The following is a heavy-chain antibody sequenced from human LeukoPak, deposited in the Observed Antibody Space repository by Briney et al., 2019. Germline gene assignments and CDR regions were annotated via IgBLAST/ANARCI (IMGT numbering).Heavy chain of an antibody. Sequence: GGSLRLSCAAFGFTVSSNYMSWVRQAPGKGLEWVSVIYSGGSTYYADSVKGRFTISRDNSKNTLYLQMYSLRAEDTAVYYCAREGNWNDLDYWGQGTLVTVSS. D-gene: IGHD1-1*01. J-gene: IGHJ4*02. V-gene: IGHV3-53*01. CDR2: IYSGGST. CDR3: AREGNWNDLDY. CDR1: GFTVSSNY.